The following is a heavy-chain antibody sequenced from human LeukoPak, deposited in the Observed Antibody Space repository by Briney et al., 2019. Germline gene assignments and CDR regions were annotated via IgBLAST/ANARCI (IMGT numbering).Heavy chain of an antibody. CDR2: MNPNSGNT. CDR1: GYTFTSYD. V-gene: IGHV1-8*01. Sequence: ASVKVSCKASGYTFTSYDFNWVRQATGQGLEWMGWMNPNSGNTGYAQKFQGRVTMTRNTSISTAYMELSSLRSEDTAVYYCARSSGWLGVITAGFDPWGQGTLVTVAS. CDR3: ARSSGWLGVITAGFDP. D-gene: IGHD6-19*01. J-gene: IGHJ5*02.